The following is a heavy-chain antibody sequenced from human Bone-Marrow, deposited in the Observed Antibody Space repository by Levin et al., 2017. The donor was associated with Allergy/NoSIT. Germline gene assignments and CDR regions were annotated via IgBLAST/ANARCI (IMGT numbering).Heavy chain of an antibody. CDR2: ISGSGGAT. J-gene: IGHJ4*02. D-gene: IGHD4-11*01. CDR1: GFTFSSYA. CDR3: AKDRWLQYATAGFFDY. V-gene: IGHV3-23*01. Sequence: PGGSLRLSCAASGFTFSSYAMSWVRQAPGKGLEWVSAISGSGGATYYADSVRGRLTISRDNSKNTLYLQMNSLRTEDTAVYYCAKDRWLQYATAGFFDYWGQGTLVTVSS.